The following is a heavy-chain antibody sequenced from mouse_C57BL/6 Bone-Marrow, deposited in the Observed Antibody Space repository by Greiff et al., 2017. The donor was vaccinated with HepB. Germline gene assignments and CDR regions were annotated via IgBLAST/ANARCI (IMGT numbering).Heavy chain of an antibody. J-gene: IGHJ2*01. CDR2: IYPGDGDT. D-gene: IGHD3-2*02. Sequence: QVQLQQSGPELVKPGASVKISCKASGYAFSSSWMNWVKQRPGKGLEWIGRIYPGDGDTNYNGKFKGKATLTADKSASTAYMQLSSLTSEDSAVYFCARAAPGSGYRYFDYWGQGTTLTVSS. CDR3: ARAAPGSGYRYFDY. V-gene: IGHV1-82*01. CDR1: GYAFSSSW.